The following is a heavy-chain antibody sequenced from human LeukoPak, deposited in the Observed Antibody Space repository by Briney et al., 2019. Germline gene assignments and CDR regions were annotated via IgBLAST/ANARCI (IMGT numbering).Heavy chain of an antibody. J-gene: IGHJ4*01. V-gene: IGHV4-39*01. D-gene: IGHD6-19*01. CDR1: GGSISSSSYY. Sequence: PSETLSLTCTVSGGSISSSSYYWGWIRQPPGQGLEWIASIYYSGDTYYNPSLKSRVTIFLETSKTQFSLKLRSVTAADTAVYYCARHDPFNNSGFHWGQGTLFTVSS. CDR3: ARHDPFNNSGFH. CDR2: IYYSGDT.